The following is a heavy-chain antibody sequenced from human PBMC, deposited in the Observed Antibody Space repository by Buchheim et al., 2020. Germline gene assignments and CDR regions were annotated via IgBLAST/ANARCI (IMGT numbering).Heavy chain of an antibody. CDR3: ARDDWNYVGYFDY. CDR2: ISSSSSPI. J-gene: IGHJ4*02. V-gene: IGHV3-48*01. D-gene: IGHD1-7*01. Sequence: EVQLVESGGGLVQPGGSLRLSCAASGFTFSSYSMNWVRQAPGKGLEWVSYISSSSSPIYYADYVKGRFTITRDNAKNSLYLQMNSLRAEDTAVYYCARDDWNYVGYFDYWGQGTL. CDR1: GFTFSSYS.